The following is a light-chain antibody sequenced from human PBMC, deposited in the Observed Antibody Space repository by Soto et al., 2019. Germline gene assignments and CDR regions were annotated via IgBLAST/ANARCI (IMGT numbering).Light chain of an antibody. CDR1: RSNIGSNT. J-gene: IGLJ2*01. CDR2: SDN. Sequence: QSVLTQPPSASETPGQRVTISCSGSRSNIGSNTVNWYQQLPGTAPKLLIYSDNHRPSGVPDRFSGSKSGTSASLAISGLQSEDEADYYCQSYDSSLRGSVFGGGTKLTVL. V-gene: IGLV1-44*01. CDR3: QSYDSSLRGSV.